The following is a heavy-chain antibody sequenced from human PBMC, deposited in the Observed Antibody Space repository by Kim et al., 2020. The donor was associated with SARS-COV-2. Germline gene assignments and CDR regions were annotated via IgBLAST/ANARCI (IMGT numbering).Heavy chain of an antibody. D-gene: IGHD3-22*01. CDR3: ARVPYYYDSSGPDYFDY. J-gene: IGHJ4*02. V-gene: IGHV4-59*01. Sequence: LKSRVTKSVDTSKNQFSLKLSSVTAADTAVYYCARVPYYYDSSGPDYFDYWGQGTLVTVSS.